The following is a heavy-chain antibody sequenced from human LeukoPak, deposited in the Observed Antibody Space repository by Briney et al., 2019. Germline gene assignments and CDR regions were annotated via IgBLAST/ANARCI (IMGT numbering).Heavy chain of an antibody. CDR3: AKGPSYSSSSDY. Sequence: GGSLRLSCAASGFTFSSYGMHWVRQAPGKGLEWVAFIRYDGSNKYYADSVKGRFTISRDNSKNTLYLQMNSLRAEDTAVYYCAKGPSYSSSSDYWGQGTLVTVSS. J-gene: IGHJ4*02. V-gene: IGHV3-30*02. CDR1: GFTFSSYG. D-gene: IGHD6-6*01. CDR2: IRYDGSNK.